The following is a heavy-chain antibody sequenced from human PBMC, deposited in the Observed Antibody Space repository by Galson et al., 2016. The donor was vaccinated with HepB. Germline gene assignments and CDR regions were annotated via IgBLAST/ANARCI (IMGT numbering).Heavy chain of an antibody. J-gene: IGHJ1*01. Sequence: SLRLSCAASGFIVSSNYMSWVRQAPGKGLQWVSVIFSGGSTYYADSVKGRFTISRDNSKNTLYLQMNSLGAEDTAIYYCAVRYSSIWYFQHWGRGTLVSVSS. CDR2: IFSGGST. CDR3: AVRYSSIWYFQH. V-gene: IGHV3-53*01. D-gene: IGHD6-13*01. CDR1: GFIVSSNY.